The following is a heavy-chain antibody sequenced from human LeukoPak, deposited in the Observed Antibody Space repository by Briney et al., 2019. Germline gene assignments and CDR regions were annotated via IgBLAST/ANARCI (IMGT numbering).Heavy chain of an antibody. Sequence: SETLSLTCTVSGGSISSYYWSWIRQPAGKGLEWIGRIYASGSTNYNPSLKSRVTMSVDTSKNQFSLKLSSVTAADTAVYYCATDYSSSWLNYYYYYMDVWGKGTTVTVSS. CDR3: ATDYSSSWLNYYYYYMDV. D-gene: IGHD6-6*01. CDR2: IYASGST. V-gene: IGHV4-4*07. CDR1: GGSISSYY. J-gene: IGHJ6*03.